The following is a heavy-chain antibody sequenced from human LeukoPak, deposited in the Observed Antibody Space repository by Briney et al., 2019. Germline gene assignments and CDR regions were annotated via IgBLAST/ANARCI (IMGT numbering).Heavy chain of an antibody. CDR2: IFPGDSDT. V-gene: IGHV5-51*01. J-gene: IGHJ3*02. CDR1: GYSFTTYW. D-gene: IGHD2-2*01. Sequence: GESLKISCKGSGYSFTTYWIGWVRQMPEKGLEWMGIIFPGDSDTRYSPSFQGQVTISADKSISTAYLQWSSLKASDTAMYYCASTSTWRYRSSTSCGDAFDIWGQGTMVTVSS. CDR3: ASTSTWRYRSSTSCGDAFDI.